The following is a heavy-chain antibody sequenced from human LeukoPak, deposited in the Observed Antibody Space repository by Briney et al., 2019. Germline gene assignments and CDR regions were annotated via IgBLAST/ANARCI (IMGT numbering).Heavy chain of an antibody. D-gene: IGHD4-23*01. V-gene: IGHV3-33*01. CDR1: GFTFSSYG. J-gene: IGHJ4*02. Sequence: GGSLRLSCAASGFTFSSYGMHWVRQAPGKGLEGVAVIWYDGSNKYYADSVKGRFTISRDNSKNTLYLQMNSLRAEDTAVYYCARDPWDYGGNSERPGYWGQGTLVTVSS. CDR2: IWYDGSNK. CDR3: ARDPWDYGGNSERPGY.